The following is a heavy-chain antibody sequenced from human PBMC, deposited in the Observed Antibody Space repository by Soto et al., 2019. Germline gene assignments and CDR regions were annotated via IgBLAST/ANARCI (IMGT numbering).Heavy chain of an antibody. CDR3: ARDIPGACGMDV. J-gene: IGHJ6*02. V-gene: IGHV4-59*01. Sequence: ASETLSLTCTVSGGSISSYYCSWIRQPPGKGLEWIGYIYYSGSTNYNPSLKSRVTISVDTSKNQFSLKLSSVTAADTAVYYCARDIPGACGMDVWGQGTTVTVS. CDR2: IYYSGST. CDR1: GGSISSYY. D-gene: IGHD2-21*01.